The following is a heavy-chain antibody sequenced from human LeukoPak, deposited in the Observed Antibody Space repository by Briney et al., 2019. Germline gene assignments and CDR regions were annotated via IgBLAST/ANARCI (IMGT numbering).Heavy chain of an antibody. J-gene: IGHJ4*02. Sequence: SETLSCNLAWKGGAFSGYYGSWIRHPPGKGLEWIGEINHSGSTNYNPSLKSRVTISVDTSKNQFSLKLSSVTAADTAVYYCARGFRQLLRRGYYFDYWGQGTLVTVSS. D-gene: IGHD2-2*01. V-gene: IGHV4-34*01. CDR3: ARGFRQLLRRGYYFDY. CDR2: INHSGST. CDR1: GGAFSGYY.